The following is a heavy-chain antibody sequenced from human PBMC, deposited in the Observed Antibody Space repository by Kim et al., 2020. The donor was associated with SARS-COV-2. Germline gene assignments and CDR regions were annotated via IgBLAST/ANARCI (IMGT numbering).Heavy chain of an antibody. CDR3: AREAWQQPDH. J-gene: IGHJ4*02. V-gene: IGHV3-21*06. D-gene: IGHD6-13*01. Sequence: YSANSVKGRFTISRDTANNSLYLQMNALRVEDTAVYYCAREAWQQPDHWGQGTLVTVSS.